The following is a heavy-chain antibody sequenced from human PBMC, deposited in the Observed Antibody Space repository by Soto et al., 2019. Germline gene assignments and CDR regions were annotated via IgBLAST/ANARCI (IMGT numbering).Heavy chain of an antibody. J-gene: IGHJ6*02. V-gene: IGHV3-11*06. CDR3: AREFWSGSYTDYYGMDV. CDR1: GFTFSYYY. D-gene: IGHD3-3*01. CDR2: ISSSSSYA. Sequence: GGSLRLSCAASGFTFSYYYMSWIRQAPGKGLEWVSYISSSSSYAHYADSVAGRFTISRDNAKKSLYLQMNSLRADDTAVYYCAREFWSGSYTDYYGMDVWGQGTTVTVSS.